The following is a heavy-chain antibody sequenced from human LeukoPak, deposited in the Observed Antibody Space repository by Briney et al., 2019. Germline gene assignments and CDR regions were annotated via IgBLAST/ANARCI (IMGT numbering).Heavy chain of an antibody. V-gene: IGHV3-30*18. CDR3: AKDFGTYSYYYMDV. J-gene: IGHJ6*03. Sequence: GGSLRLSCVASGFTFSRHGMNWVRQAPGKGLEWVAVISYDGSNKYYADSVKGRFTISRDSSKNTLYLQMNSLRTDDTAVYYCAKDFGTYSYYYMDVWGKGTTVTISS. CDR2: ISYDGSNK. CDR1: GFTFSRHG. D-gene: IGHD3-3*01.